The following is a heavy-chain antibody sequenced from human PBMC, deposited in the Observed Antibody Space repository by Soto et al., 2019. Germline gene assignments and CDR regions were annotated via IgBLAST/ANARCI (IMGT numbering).Heavy chain of an antibody. CDR3: ARAPSYYDYIWGSYRYVSGAFDI. CDR1: GFTFSEYA. D-gene: IGHD3-16*02. Sequence: PGGSLRLSCEASGFTFSEYAMSWVRQAPGKGLEWVSSISSSSSYIYYADSVKGRFTISRDNAKNSLYLQMNSLRAEDTAVYYCARAPSYYDYIWGSYRYVSGAFDIWGQGTMVTVSS. CDR2: ISSSSSYI. J-gene: IGHJ3*02. V-gene: IGHV3-21*01.